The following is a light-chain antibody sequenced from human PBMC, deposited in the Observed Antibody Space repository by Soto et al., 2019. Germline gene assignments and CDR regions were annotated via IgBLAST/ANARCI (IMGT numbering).Light chain of an antibody. V-gene: IGKV3-11*01. CDR3: HQRKSWPRT. CDR1: QSVSSY. CDR2: DTS. J-gene: IGKJ1*01. Sequence: EIVLTQSPATLSLSPGERATLSCRASQSVSSYLAWYQQKPGQAPRLLIYDTSNRATGIPARFSGSGSGTDFTLTISSLEPEDFAVYYCHQRKSWPRTFGQGTKVDIK.